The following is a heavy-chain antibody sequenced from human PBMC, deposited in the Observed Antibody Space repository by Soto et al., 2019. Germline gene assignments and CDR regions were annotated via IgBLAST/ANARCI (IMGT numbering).Heavy chain of an antibody. CDR2: ILSDYNT. J-gene: IGHJ4*02. Sequence: EVQLLESGGGLVQPGGSLTLSCAASGFTFSDYTMSWVRQAPGKVLESISVILSDYNTYYAGSVRGRFTISRDNSKNTLYLEMNSLRAEDTAVYYCKRRTSGYFGYWGQGALVTVSS. CDR3: KRRTSGYFGY. V-gene: IGHV3-23*03. CDR1: GFTFSDYT. D-gene: IGHD2-15*01.